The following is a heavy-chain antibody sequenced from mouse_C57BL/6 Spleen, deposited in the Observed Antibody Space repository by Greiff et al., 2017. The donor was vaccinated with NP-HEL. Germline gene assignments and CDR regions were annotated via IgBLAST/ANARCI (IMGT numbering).Heavy chain of an antibody. D-gene: IGHD1-1*01. CDR3: ARHVDYYGSSSGYFDV. CDR2: ISSGGSYT. CDR1: GFTFSSYG. Sequence: EVHLVESGGDLVKPGGSLKLSCAASGFTFSSYGMSWVRQTPDKRLEWVATISSGGSYTYYPDSVKGRFTISSENAKNTLYLQMSSLKSEDTAMYYCARHVDYYGSSSGYFDVWGTGTTVTVSS. J-gene: IGHJ1*03. V-gene: IGHV5-6*01.